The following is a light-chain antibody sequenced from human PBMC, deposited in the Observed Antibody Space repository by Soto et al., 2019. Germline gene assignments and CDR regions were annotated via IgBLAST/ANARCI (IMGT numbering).Light chain of an antibody. CDR2: SAS. V-gene: IGKV3D-15*01. CDR1: QTVGGN. CDR3: QQYSVWPPVT. Sequence: EMVMTQSPATLSVSPGETATLFCRASQTVGGNVAWYQQKPGQAPRLLVYSASTRATGVPARFSGSGSETEFTLTISSLQSDDLAVDYCQQYSVWPPVTFGQGTRLEIK. J-gene: IGKJ5*01.